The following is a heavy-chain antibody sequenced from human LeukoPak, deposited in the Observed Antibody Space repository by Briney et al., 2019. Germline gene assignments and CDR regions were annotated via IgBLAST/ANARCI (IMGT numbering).Heavy chain of an antibody. J-gene: IGHJ5*02. Sequence: SETLSLTCTVSGGSISIYYWSWIRQPPGKGLEWIGYIYYSGSTNYNPSLKSRVTISVDKSKNQFSLKLSSVTAADTAVYYCARFRSGLDSGSYYWFDPWGQGTLVTVSS. D-gene: IGHD1-26*01. CDR1: GGSISIYY. CDR2: IYYSGST. V-gene: IGHV4-59*12. CDR3: ARFRSGLDSGSYYWFDP.